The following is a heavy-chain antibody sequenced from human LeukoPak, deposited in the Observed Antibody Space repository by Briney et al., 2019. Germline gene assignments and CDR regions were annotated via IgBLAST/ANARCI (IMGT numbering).Heavy chain of an antibody. Sequence: PGGSLRLSCAASGFTFSNYGMNWVRQAPGKGLEWVAVIWSDGSQKYYADSVKGRFTISRDNSKNTMYLQMNSLKAEDTAVYHCARFEVDYGLDYWGQGTLVTVSS. V-gene: IGHV3-33*01. CDR1: GFTFSNYG. D-gene: IGHD4-17*01. CDR3: ARFEVDYGLDY. CDR2: IWSDGSQK. J-gene: IGHJ4*02.